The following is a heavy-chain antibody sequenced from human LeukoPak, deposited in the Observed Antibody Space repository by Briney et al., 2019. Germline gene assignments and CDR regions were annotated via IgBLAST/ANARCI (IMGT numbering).Heavy chain of an antibody. V-gene: IGHV4-39*01. CDR1: GGSISSSSYY. J-gene: IGHJ4*02. Sequence: PSETLSLTCTVSGGSISSSSYYWGWIRQPPGKGLEWIGSIYYSGSTYYNPSLKSRVTISVDTSKNQFSLKLSSVTVADTAVYYCARHRYSSSWYHYWGQGTLVTVSS. CDR3: ARHRYSSSWYHY. CDR2: IYYSGST. D-gene: IGHD6-13*01.